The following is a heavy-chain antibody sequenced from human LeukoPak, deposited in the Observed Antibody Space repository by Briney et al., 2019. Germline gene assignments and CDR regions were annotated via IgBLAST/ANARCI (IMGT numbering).Heavy chain of an antibody. CDR1: GGSISSGSYY. J-gene: IGHJ5*02. Sequence: PSETLSLTCTVSGGSISSGSYYWSWIRQPAGKGLEWIGRIYTSGSTNYNPSLKSRVTISVDTSKNQFSLRLSSVTAADTAVYYCARLHGWGTMVRGVTPGGFDPWGQGTLVTVSS. CDR3: ARLHGWGTMVRGVTPGGFDP. CDR2: IYTSGST. V-gene: IGHV4-61*02. D-gene: IGHD3-10*01.